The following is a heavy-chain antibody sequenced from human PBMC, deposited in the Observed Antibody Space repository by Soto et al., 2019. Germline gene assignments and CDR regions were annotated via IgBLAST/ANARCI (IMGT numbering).Heavy chain of an antibody. CDR3: GRAGGRRDGYNSHLDY. CDR1: GFTVSSNY. V-gene: IGHV3-53*04. J-gene: IGHJ4*02. Sequence: EVQLVESGGGLVQPGGSLRLSCAASGFTVSSNYMSWVRQAPGKGLEWVSVIYSGGSTYYADSVKGRFTISRHNSKNTLYLQVNSLSAEDTAVYYCGRAGGRRDGYNSHLDYWGQGTLVTVSS. D-gene: IGHD5-12*01. CDR2: IYSGGST.